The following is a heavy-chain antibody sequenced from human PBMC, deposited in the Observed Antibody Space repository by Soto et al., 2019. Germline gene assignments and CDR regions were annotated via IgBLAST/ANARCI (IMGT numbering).Heavy chain of an antibody. V-gene: IGHV1-69*12. J-gene: IGHJ3*02. CDR1: GGTFSSYA. CDR3: ASGYYYDSSGYLLYDAFDI. CDR2: IIPIFGTA. D-gene: IGHD3-22*01. Sequence: QVQLVQSGAEVKKPGSSVKVSCKASGGTFSSYAISWVRQAPGQGLEWMGGIIPIFGTANYAQKFQGRVTITADEXXSXAXXELSSLRSEDTAVYYCASGYYYDSSGYLLYDAFDIWGQGTMVTVSS.